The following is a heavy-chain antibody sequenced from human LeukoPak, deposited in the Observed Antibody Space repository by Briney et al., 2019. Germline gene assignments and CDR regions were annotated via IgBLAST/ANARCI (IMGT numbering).Heavy chain of an antibody. CDR1: GFTFSDYG. D-gene: IGHD3-22*01. J-gene: IGHJ3*02. V-gene: IGHV3-23*01. Sequence: GGSLRLSCAASGFTFSDYGMAWVRQAPGKGLEWVSSISGSGYSTYYADSVKGRFTISRDNSKNTLYLQMNSLRAEDTAVYYCARGVGYYDSSGYYVDAFDIWGQGTMVTVSS. CDR3: ARGVGYYDSSGYYVDAFDI. CDR2: ISGSGYST.